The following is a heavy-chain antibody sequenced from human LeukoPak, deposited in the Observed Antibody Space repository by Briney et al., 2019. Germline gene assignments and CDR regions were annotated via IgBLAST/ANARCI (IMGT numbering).Heavy chain of an antibody. CDR1: GFTFSSYA. Sequence: PGGSLRLSCAASGFTFSSYAMSWVRQAPGKGLEWVSGISSSGGTTYYADSVKGRFTISRDNSKNTLYLQSNSLRAEDTAVYHCAKANGYMDVWGKGTIVTVSS. CDR3: AKANGYMDV. CDR2: ISSSGGTT. J-gene: IGHJ6*03. V-gene: IGHV3-23*01.